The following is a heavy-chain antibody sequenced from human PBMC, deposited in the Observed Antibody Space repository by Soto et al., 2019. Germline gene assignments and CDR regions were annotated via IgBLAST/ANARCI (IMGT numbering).Heavy chain of an antibody. J-gene: IGHJ3*02. CDR1: GGTFSSYT. D-gene: IGHD4-17*01. Sequence: SVKVSCKASGGTFSSYTISWVRQAPGQGLEWMGWIIPILGIANYAQKFQGRVTITADKSTSTAYMELSSLRSEDTAVYYCARKGRYGDYVEAFDIWGQGTMVTVSS. CDR2: IIPILGIA. V-gene: IGHV1-69*02. CDR3: ARKGRYGDYVEAFDI.